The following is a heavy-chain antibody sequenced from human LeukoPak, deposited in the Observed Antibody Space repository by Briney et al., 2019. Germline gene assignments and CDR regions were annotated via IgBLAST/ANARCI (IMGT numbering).Heavy chain of an antibody. CDR1: GASISSSTYY. Sequence: ASETLSLTCTVSGASISSSTYYWCWIRQPPGKGLDWIGSIFYSGSTFYNPSLKSRVIISVVTSKNQFSLELSSVTAADTAVYYCARQGSSSNYCGQGTLVTVSS. CDR3: ARQGSSSNY. V-gene: IGHV4-39*01. D-gene: IGHD6-6*01. CDR2: IFYSGST. J-gene: IGHJ4*02.